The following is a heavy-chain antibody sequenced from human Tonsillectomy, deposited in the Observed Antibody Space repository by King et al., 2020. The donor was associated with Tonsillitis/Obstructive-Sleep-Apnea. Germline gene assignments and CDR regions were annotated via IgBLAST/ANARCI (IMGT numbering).Heavy chain of an antibody. V-gene: IGHV3-30*18. Sequence: HVQLVESGGGVVQPGGSLRVSCAAAGFTFSSYGMHWVRQAPGKGLEWVAFISFDGSKKYYADSVKGRFTISRDKSKNTLGLQLNSLRSEDTALYSCAKDVYDSSFADMDVWGQGTTVTVSS. CDR3: AKDVYDSSFADMDV. J-gene: IGHJ6*02. CDR1: GFTFSSYG. CDR2: ISFDGSKK. D-gene: IGHD3-22*01.